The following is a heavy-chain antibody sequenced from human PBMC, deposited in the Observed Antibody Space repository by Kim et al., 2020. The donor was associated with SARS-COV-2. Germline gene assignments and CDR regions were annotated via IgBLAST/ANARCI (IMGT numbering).Heavy chain of an antibody. J-gene: IGHJ3*02. CDR1: GYTLSTYG. CDR3: ARDLIYYGSGRWYDTFDI. D-gene: IGHD3-10*01. V-gene: IGHV1-18*04. Sequence: ASVKVSCKASGYTLSTYGLSWVRQAPGQGLEWMGWISGDNGDTNFAQRLQGRVTMTIDTSTSTAYMELRSLRSDDTAVYYCARDLIYYGSGRWYDTFDIWGQGTMVTVSS. CDR2: ISGDNGDT.